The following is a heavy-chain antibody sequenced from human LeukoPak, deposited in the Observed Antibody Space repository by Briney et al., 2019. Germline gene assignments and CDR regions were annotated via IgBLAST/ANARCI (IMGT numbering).Heavy chain of an antibody. CDR2: IYYSGST. V-gene: IGHV4-39*01. D-gene: IGHD6-6*01. J-gene: IGHJ4*02. CDR3: ARQNVPPTRYSSSPLNY. Sequence: PSETLSLTCTVSGGSISSSSYYWGWIRQPPGKGLEWIGSIYYSGSTYYNPSLKSRVTISVDTSKNQFSLKLSSVTAADTAVYYCARQNVPPTRYSSSPLNYWGQGTLVTVSS. CDR1: GGSISSSSYY.